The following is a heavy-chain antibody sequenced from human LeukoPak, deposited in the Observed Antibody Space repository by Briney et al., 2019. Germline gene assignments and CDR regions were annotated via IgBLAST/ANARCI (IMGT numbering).Heavy chain of an antibody. D-gene: IGHD4-23*01. CDR2: IIPIFGTA. CDR3: ATELHGGNHYFDY. J-gene: IGHJ4*02. V-gene: IGHV1-69*13. CDR1: GYTFTSYG. Sequence: ASVNVSCKASGYTFTSYGISWVRQAPGQGLEWMGGIIPIFGTANYAQKFQGRVTITADESTSTAYMELSSLRSEDTAVYYCATELHGGNHYFDYWGQGTLVTVSS.